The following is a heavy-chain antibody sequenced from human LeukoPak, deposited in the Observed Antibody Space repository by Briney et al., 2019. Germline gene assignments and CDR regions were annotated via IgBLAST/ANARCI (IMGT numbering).Heavy chain of an antibody. CDR3: ARTNYYDSSGYQGAGTYYYGMDV. V-gene: IGHV1-69*06. D-gene: IGHD3-22*01. Sequence: AVKVSCKPSGGTFSSYGIRWVRQAPGQGLEWMGRIIPIFVTANYAQKFQGRVTITADKFTSTAYMEVSSLRSEDTAVYYCARTNYYDSSGYQGAGTYYYGMDVWGQGTTVTVSS. CDR1: GGTFSSYG. CDR2: IIPIFVTA. J-gene: IGHJ6*02.